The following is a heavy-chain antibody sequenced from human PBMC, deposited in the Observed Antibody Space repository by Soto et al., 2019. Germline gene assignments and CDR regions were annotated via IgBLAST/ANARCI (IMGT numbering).Heavy chain of an antibody. CDR2: ISGSGGST. J-gene: IGHJ6*02. V-gene: IGHV3-23*01. CDR3: AKDRGGSYYFEYYYYYGMDV. CDR1: GFTFSGLA. D-gene: IGHD1-26*01. Sequence: GGSLRLSCAASGFTFSGLAMRWVRQPPGKGLGWVSAISGSGGSTYYADSVKGRFTISRDNSKNTLYLQMNSLRAEDTAVYYCAKDRGGSYYFEYYYYYGMDVWGQGTTVTVSS.